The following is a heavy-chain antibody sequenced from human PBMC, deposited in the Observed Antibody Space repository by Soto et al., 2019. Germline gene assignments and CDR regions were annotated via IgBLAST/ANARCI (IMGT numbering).Heavy chain of an antibody. Sequence: SGFTFSSYWMSWVRQAPGKGLEWVANIKEDGSDMYYVDSVKGRFTISRDNAKNSLYLQMNSLRAEDTAVYYCATEVWVYYDFWSGYSDYWGQGTLVTVSS. CDR1: GFTFSSYW. CDR3: ATEVWVYYDFWSGYSDY. CDR2: IKEDGSDM. J-gene: IGHJ4*02. V-gene: IGHV3-7*01. D-gene: IGHD3-3*01.